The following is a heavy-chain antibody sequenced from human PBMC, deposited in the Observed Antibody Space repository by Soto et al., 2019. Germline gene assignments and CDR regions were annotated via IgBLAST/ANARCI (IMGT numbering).Heavy chain of an antibody. CDR3: ARDLNARRRWNWFDP. CDR2: ISSSSSTI. CDR1: GFTFSSYS. Sequence: EVQLVESGGGLVQPGGSLRLSCAASGFTFSSYSMNWVRQAPGKGLEWVSYISSSSSTIYYADSVKGRFTISRDNAKNSLYLQMNSLRAEDTAVYYCARDLNARRRWNWFDPWGQGTLVTVSS. V-gene: IGHV3-48*01. J-gene: IGHJ5*02. D-gene: IGHD5-12*01.